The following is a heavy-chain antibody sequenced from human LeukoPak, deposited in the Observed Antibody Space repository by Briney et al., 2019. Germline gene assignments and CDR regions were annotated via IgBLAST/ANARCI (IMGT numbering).Heavy chain of an antibody. D-gene: IGHD1-7*01. V-gene: IGHV1-2*02. CDR3: ARDSGTTYYYYYGMGV. J-gene: IGHJ6*02. CDR2: INPNSGGT. CDR1: GYTFTGYY. Sequence: ASVKVSCKASGYTFTGYYMHWVRQAPGQGLEWMGWINPNSGGTNYAQKFQGRVTMTRDTSISTAYMELSRLRSDDTAVYYCARDSGTTYYYYYGMGVWGQGTTVTVS.